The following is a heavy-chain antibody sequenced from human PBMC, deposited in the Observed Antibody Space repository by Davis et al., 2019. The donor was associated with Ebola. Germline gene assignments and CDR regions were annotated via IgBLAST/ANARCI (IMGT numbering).Heavy chain of an antibody. CDR2: IKTDGSTT. J-gene: IGHJ6*02. CDR3: VRDTSHQLPHWLYYFYGMDV. Sequence: PGGSLRLSCAASGFTFSNYYMHWVRQAPGKGLGWVARIKTDGSTTRYADSVKGRLTKSRDNTKNTLYLQMNSRRGEDTAVYYCVRDTSHQLPHWLYYFYGMDVWGQGTTVTVSS. V-gene: IGHV3-74*01. D-gene: IGHD2-2*01. CDR1: GFTFSNYY.